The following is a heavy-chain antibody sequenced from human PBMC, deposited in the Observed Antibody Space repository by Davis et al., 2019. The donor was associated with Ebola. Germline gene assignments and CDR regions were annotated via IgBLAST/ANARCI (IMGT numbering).Heavy chain of an antibody. CDR2: ISAYNGNT. D-gene: IGHD6-6*01. CDR3: SSSSSLSGMYNWFDP. J-gene: IGHJ5*02. Sequence: ASVKVSCKASGYTFTSYGISWVRQAPGQGLEWMGWISAYNGNTNYAQKFQGRVTITADESTSTAYMELSSLRSEDTAVYYCSSSSSLSGMYNWFDPWGQETLVTVSS. CDR1: GYTFTSYG. V-gene: IGHV1-18*01.